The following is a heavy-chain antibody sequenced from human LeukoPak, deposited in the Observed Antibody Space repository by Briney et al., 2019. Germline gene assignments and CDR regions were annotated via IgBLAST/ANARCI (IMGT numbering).Heavy chain of an antibody. J-gene: IGHJ6*02. CDR1: GFTFSSYD. D-gene: IGHD3-10*01. Sequence: PGRSLRLSCAASGFTFSSYDMHWVRQATGKGLEWVSSIGTTGDTYYSGSAKGRFTLSRENAKNSLYLQMNSLRAGDTAVYYCARAGEMVRGTYYYVMDVWGQGTTVTVSS. V-gene: IGHV3-13*04. CDR3: ARAGEMVRGTYYYVMDV. CDR2: IGTTGDT.